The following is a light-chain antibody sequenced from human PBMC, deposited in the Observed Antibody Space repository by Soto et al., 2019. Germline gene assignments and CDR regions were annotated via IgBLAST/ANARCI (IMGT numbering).Light chain of an antibody. Sequence: DIQLSQSPSFLSXXVXXTXTXTCRASQGINNYLAWYQKKPGKAPKFLIYAASTLQSGVPSRFSGSGSGTEFTLTISSLQPEDFATYYCQQLNIYPITFGQGTRLEI. V-gene: IGKV1-9*01. J-gene: IGKJ5*01. CDR2: AAS. CDR1: QGINNY. CDR3: QQLNIYPIT.